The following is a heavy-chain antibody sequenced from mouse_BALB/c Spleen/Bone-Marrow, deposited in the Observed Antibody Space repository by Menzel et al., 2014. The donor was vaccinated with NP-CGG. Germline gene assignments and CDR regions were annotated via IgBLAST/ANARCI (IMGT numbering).Heavy chain of an antibody. Sequence: VKLVESGAELAKPGASVKMSCKASGYTFTSYWMHWVKRRPGQGLEWIGYINPSTGYTEYNQKFKDKATLTADKSSSTAYMQLSSLTSEDSAVYYCARRAYGGSYGFAYWGQGTLVTVSA. CDR1: GYTFTSYW. V-gene: IGHV1-7*01. D-gene: IGHD1-1*01. CDR2: INPSTGYT. J-gene: IGHJ3*01. CDR3: ARRAYGGSYGFAY.